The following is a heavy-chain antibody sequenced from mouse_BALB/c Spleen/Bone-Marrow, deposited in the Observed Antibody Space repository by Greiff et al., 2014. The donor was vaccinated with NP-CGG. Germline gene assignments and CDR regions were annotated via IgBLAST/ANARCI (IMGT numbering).Heavy chain of an antibody. CDR1: GFNIKDTY. V-gene: IGHV14-3*02. CDR2: IDPANGNT. D-gene: IGHD1-1*01. Sequence: EVQLQQSGAELVKPGASVKLSCTAFGFNIKDTYMHWVKQRPEQGLEWIGRIDPANGNTKCDPKFQGKATITADTSSNTAYLQLSSLTSEDTAVYYCARYSYGSRGYYFDYWGQGTTLTVSS. J-gene: IGHJ2*01. CDR3: ARYSYGSRGYYFDY.